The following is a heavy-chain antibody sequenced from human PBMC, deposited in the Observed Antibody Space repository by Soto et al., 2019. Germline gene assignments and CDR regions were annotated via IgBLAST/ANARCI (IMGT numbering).Heavy chain of an antibody. V-gene: IGHV3-30*18. CDR2: ISYDGSNK. D-gene: IGHD5-18*01. CDR1: GFTFSSYG. CDR3: AKLGVGIQLWFEYFQH. Sequence: QVQLVESGGGVVQPGRSLRLSCAASGFTFSSYGMHWVRQAPGKGLEWVAVISYDGSNKYYADSVKGRFTISRDNSKNTLYLQMTSLRAEDTAVYYCAKLGVGIQLWFEYFQHWGQGTLVTVSS. J-gene: IGHJ1*01.